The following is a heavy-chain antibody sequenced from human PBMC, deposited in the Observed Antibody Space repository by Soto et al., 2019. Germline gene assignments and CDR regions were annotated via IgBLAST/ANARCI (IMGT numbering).Heavy chain of an antibody. Sequence: PGGSLRLSCAASGFTVSSNYMSWVRQAPGKGLEWVSVIYSGGSTYYADSVKGRFTISRDNSKNTLYLQMNSLRAEDTAVYYCARGEDIVVVVAATYYYFDYWGQGTLVTVSS. CDR2: IYSGGST. CDR3: ARGEDIVVVVAATYYYFDY. CDR1: GFTVSSNY. V-gene: IGHV3-66*01. D-gene: IGHD2-15*01. J-gene: IGHJ4*02.